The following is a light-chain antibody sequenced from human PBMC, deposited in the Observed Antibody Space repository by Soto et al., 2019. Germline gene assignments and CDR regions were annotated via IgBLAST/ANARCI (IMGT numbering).Light chain of an antibody. V-gene: IGKV1-12*01. CDR3: QQANSFPRT. CDR1: QGITNR. Sequence: DIQMTQSPTSVSASVGDRVTITCRASQGITNRLAWYQQKPGRAPQLLIYNAATLYSGVPSRFSGSGSGTDFSLTISSLQPEDFVTYYCQQANSFPRTFGQGTKVEIK. CDR2: NAA. J-gene: IGKJ1*01.